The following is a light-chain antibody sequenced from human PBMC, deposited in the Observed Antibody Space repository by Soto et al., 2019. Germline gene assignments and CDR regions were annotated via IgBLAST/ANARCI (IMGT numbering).Light chain of an antibody. CDR3: QQRSNWLT. J-gene: IGKJ4*01. Sequence: EIVLTQSPATLSLSPGERATLSCRASQSVSSYLAWYQQKPGQAPRLLIYDSSNRATAIPARFSGSGSGTDFTLTISSLQPEDFADYYCQQRSNWLTFGGGTKVEIK. CDR1: QSVSSY. CDR2: DSS. V-gene: IGKV3-11*01.